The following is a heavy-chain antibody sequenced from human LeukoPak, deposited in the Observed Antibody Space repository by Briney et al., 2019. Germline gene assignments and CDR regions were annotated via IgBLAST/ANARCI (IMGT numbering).Heavy chain of an antibody. CDR2: TSGSGDST. CDR3: AKGRKAARAYYFDY. J-gene: IGHJ4*02. D-gene: IGHD6-6*01. V-gene: IGHV3-23*01. Sequence: PGGSLRLSCAASGFSFSSYAMSWVRQAPGKGLEWVSATSGSGDSTYYADSVKGRFTISRDNSKNTLYLQMNSLRAEDTAVYFCAKGRKAARAYYFDYWGQGTLVTVSS. CDR1: GFSFSSYA.